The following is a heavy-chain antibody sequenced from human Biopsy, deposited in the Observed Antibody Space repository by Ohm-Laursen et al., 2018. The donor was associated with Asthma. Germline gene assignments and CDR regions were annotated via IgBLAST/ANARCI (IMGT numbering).Heavy chain of an antibody. V-gene: IGHV3-30*18. CDR3: AKITTDRQKANNWFDP. D-gene: IGHD3-22*01. J-gene: IGHJ5*02. Sequence: SLRLSCAASGFTFSNYGMHWVRQAPGKGLDWVAVISFDGSNKNYTDSVKGRFTVSRDSSRNTLYLQLSTLRVEDTAVYFCAKITTDRQKANNWFDPWGQGTLDTVSS. CDR1: GFTFSNYG. CDR2: ISFDGSNK.